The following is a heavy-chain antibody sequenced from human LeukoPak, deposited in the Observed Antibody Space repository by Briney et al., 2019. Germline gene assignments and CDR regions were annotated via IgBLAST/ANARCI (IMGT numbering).Heavy chain of an antibody. CDR2: INPSGGST. D-gene: IGHD3-22*01. CDR3: ARDSSGYYRTLDY. J-gene: IGHJ4*02. V-gene: IGHV1-46*01. Sequence: ASVKVSCKASGYTFTSYYMHWVRQAPGQGLEWMGIINPSGGSTSYAQKFQGRVTMTRDTSTSTVYMELSSLRSEDTAVYHCARDSSGYYRTLDYWAGEPWSPSPQ. CDR1: GYTFTSYY.